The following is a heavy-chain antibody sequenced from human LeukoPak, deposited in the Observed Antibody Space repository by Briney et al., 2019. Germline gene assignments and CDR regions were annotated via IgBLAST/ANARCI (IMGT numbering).Heavy chain of an antibody. J-gene: IGHJ5*02. Sequence: SETLSLTCAVSGGSISSSNWWSWVRQPPGKGLEWIGEIYHSGSTNYNPSLKSRVTISVDKSKNQFSLKLSSVTAADTAVYYCAREYDYGDYTSGSWFDPWGQGTLVTVSS. CDR1: GGSISSSNW. V-gene: IGHV4-4*02. CDR2: IYHSGST. CDR3: AREYDYGDYTSGSWFDP. D-gene: IGHD4-17*01.